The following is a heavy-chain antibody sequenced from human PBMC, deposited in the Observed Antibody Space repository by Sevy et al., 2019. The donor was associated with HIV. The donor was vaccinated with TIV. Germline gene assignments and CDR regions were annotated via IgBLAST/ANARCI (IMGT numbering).Heavy chain of an antibody. J-gene: IGHJ6*02. Sequence: SETLSLTCTVSVGSIRPYYWNWIRQPPGKGLEWIGYIYYSGTTKYNPSLRSRVTISVDTSENQFSVKLSSVTAADTAVYYCARGGGLTDYGMDVWAKGPRSPSP. CDR2: IYYSGTT. V-gene: IGHV4-59*01. CDR3: ARGGGLTDYGMDV. CDR1: VGSIRPYY. D-gene: IGHD3-16*01.